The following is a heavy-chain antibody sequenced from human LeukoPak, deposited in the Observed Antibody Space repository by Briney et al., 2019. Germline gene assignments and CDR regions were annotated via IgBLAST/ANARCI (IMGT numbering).Heavy chain of an antibody. CDR2: ISGNSGNI. V-gene: IGHV3-9*01. J-gene: IGHJ4*02. CDR1: GVTFDDYA. CDR3: EKGIVGAIDY. Sequence: GGSLRLSCAASGVTFDDYAMHWVRQAPGKGLEWVSGISGNSGNIGYEDAVKGRFTISRDNAKNSLYLQMNSTRAGDTALYYCEKGIVGAIDYWGQGHLVTVSS. D-gene: IGHD1-26*01.